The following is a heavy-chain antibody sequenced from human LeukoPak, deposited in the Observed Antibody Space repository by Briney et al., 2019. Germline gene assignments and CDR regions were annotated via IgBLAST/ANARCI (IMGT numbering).Heavy chain of an antibody. J-gene: IGHJ6*02. Sequence: ASVKVSCKASGFTFGSFGTSWVRQAPGQGLEWMGWISGYIGQTKYAQKFQGRVTMTTDTSTSTAYMELKSLRSDDTAVYYCGRGKYSYYYGTDVWGQGTTVTVSS. D-gene: IGHD2/OR15-2a*01. CDR2: ISGYIGQT. V-gene: IGHV1-18*04. CDR1: GFTFGSFG. CDR3: GRGKYSYYYGTDV.